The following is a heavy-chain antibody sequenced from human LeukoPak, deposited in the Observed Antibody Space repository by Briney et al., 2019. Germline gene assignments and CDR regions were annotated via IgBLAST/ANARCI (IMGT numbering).Heavy chain of an antibody. V-gene: IGHV3-74*01. CDR3: ARDYPPD. J-gene: IGHJ4*02. CDR2: INSDGKTT. Sequence: GGSLRLSCAASGFTFSNSWMHWVRQAPGKGLVWVSRINSDGKTTTYADSVKGRFTISRDNAQNTLYLQMNSLSAEDTAVYYCARDYPPDWGQGTLVTVSS. CDR1: GFTFSNSW.